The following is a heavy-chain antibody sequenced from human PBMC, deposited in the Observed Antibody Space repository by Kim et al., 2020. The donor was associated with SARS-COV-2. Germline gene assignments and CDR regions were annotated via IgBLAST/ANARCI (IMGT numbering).Heavy chain of an antibody. CDR2: IYYSGST. CDR3: ARLRWLQFGDWYFDL. Sequence: SETLSLTCTVSGGSISSYYWSWIRQPPGKGLELIGYIYYSGSTNYNPSLKSRVTISVDMSKNQFSLKLSSVTAADTAVYYCARLRWLQFGDWYFDLWGRGTLVTVSS. V-gene: IGHV4-59*13. D-gene: IGHD5-12*01. J-gene: IGHJ2*01. CDR1: GGSISSYY.